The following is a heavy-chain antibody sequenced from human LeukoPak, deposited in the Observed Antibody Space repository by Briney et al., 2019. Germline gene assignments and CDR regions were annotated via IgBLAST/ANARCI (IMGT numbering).Heavy chain of an antibody. CDR2: IKQDGSEK. Sequence: GGSLRLSCAASGFTFSSYAMSWVRQAPGKGLEWVANIKQDGSEKYYVDSVKGRFTISRDNAKNSLYLQMNSLRAEDTAVYYCASRYYYDSSGYFFDYWGQGTLVTVSS. CDR1: GFTFSSYA. CDR3: ASRYYYDSSGYFFDY. V-gene: IGHV3-7*01. J-gene: IGHJ4*02. D-gene: IGHD3-22*01.